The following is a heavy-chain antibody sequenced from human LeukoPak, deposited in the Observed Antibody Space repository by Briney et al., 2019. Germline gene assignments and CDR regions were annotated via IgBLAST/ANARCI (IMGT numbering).Heavy chain of an antibody. D-gene: IGHD6-13*01. CDR3: VKSAAAKAWFDP. V-gene: IGHV1-8*01. Sequence: GASVKVSCKASGYTFTSYDINWVRQATGQGLEWMGWMNPNSGNTGYAQKFQGRVTMTRNTSISTAYMELSSLRSEDTAVYYCVKSAAAKAWFDPWGQGTLVTVSS. CDR1: GYTFTSYD. J-gene: IGHJ5*02. CDR2: MNPNSGNT.